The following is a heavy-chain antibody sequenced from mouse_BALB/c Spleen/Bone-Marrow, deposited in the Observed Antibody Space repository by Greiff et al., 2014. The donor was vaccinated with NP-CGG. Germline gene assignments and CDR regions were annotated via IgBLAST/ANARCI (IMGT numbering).Heavy chain of an antibody. V-gene: IGHV1S81*02. Sequence: VQLQQSGAKLVKPGASVKLSCKASGYTFTSYWMHWVKQRPGRGLEWIGEINPSNGRTNYNEKFKSKATLTVDKSSSTAYMQLSSLTSEDSAVYYCAGPFDYWGQGTTLTVSS. CDR3: AGPFDY. CDR1: GYTFTSYW. CDR2: INPSNGRT. J-gene: IGHJ2*01.